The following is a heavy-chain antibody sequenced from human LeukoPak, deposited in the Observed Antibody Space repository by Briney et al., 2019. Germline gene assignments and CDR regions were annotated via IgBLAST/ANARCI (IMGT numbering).Heavy chain of an antibody. V-gene: IGHV4-4*07. Sequence: ASETLSLTCTVSGGSLSSYYWNWIRQPAGKGLEWIGRIYTSGSTNYNPSLKSRVTMSVDTSKNQFSLKLSSVTAADTAVYYCARPIAAAGSGITNIWGQGTMVTVSS. D-gene: IGHD6-13*01. CDR1: GGSLSSYY. CDR3: ARPIAAAGSGITNI. CDR2: IYTSGST. J-gene: IGHJ3*02.